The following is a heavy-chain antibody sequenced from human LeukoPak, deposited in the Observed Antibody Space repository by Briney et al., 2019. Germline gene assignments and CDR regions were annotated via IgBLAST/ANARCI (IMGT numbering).Heavy chain of an antibody. CDR2: INPNSGGT. V-gene: IGHV1-2*02. Sequence: RASVKVSCKASGYTFTGYYMHWVRQAPGQGLEWMGWINPNSGGTNYAQKFQGRVTMTRDTSISTAYMELSRLRSDDTAVYYCARDRGAVAGPSDYWGQGTLATVSS. D-gene: IGHD6-19*01. J-gene: IGHJ4*02. CDR1: GYTFTGYY. CDR3: ARDRGAVAGPSDY.